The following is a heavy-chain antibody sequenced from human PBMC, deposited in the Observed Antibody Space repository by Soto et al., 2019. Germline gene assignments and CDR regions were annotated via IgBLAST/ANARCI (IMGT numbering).Heavy chain of an antibody. CDR3: ARARGALSVEQRDYYFDY. CDR1: GGTFSSYT. D-gene: IGHD1-1*01. Sequence: HVQLVQSGAEVKKPGSSVKVSCKASGGTFSSYTISWVRQAPGQGLEWMGRIIPILGLANYAQQFQGRVTITADKSTSTAYMERSSLRAGDTAVYYCARARGALSVEQRDYYFDYCGQGTLVIVYS. V-gene: IGHV1-69*02. CDR2: IIPILGLA. J-gene: IGHJ4*02.